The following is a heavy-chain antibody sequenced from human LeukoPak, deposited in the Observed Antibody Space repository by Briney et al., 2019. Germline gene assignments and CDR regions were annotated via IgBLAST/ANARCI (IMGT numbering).Heavy chain of an antibody. J-gene: IGHJ6*03. V-gene: IGHV1-69*13. D-gene: IGHD6-13*01. Sequence: SVKVSCKASGYTFTSYGISWVRQAPGQGLEWMGGIIPIFGTANYAQKFQGRVTITADESTSTAYMELSSLRSEDTAVYYCAKGMDYYYYMDVWGKGTTVTISS. CDR1: GYTFTSYG. CDR2: IIPIFGTA. CDR3: AKGMDYYYYMDV.